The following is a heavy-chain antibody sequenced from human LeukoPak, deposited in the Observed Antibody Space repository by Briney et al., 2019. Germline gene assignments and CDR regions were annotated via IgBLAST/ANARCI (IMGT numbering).Heavy chain of an antibody. CDR2: IHPTFGAP. V-gene: IGHV1-69*05. J-gene: IGHJ5*02. CDR3: ARDFRYCSSTSCYQYWFDP. D-gene: IGHD2-2*01. CDR1: GGIFSSYV. Sequence: SVKVSCKSSGGIFSSYVITWVRQAPGQGLEWMGGIHPTFGAPNYAQKFQGRVMITTDESTGTDYMELRSLRSDDTAVYYCARDFRYCSSTSCYQYWFDPWGQGTLVTVSS.